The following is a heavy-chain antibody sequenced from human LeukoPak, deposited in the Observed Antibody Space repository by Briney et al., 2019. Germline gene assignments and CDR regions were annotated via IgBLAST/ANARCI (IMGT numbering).Heavy chain of an antibody. CDR2: IYYSGST. J-gene: IGHJ6*02. CDR3: ARHGIPHYYYGMDV. D-gene: IGHD1-14*01. Sequence: PSETLSLTCTVSGGSISSYYWSLIRQPPGKGLEWIGYIYYSGSTNYNPSLKSRVTISVDTSKNQFSLKLSSVTAADTAVYYCARHGIPHYYYGMDVWGQGTTVTVSS. CDR1: GGSISSYY. V-gene: IGHV4-59*08.